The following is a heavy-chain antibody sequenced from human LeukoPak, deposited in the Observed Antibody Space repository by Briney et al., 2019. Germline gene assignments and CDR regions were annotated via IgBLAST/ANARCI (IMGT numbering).Heavy chain of an antibody. Sequence: ASVKVSCKASGYTFTGYYMHWVRQAPGQGLEWMGWINPNSGGTNYAQKFQGRVTMTRGTSISTAYMELSRLRSDDTAVYYCARASVHKAAAGTGVGYWGQGTLVTVSS. CDR2: INPNSGGT. CDR1: GYTFTGYY. CDR3: ARASVHKAAAGTGVGY. V-gene: IGHV1-2*02. J-gene: IGHJ4*02. D-gene: IGHD6-13*01.